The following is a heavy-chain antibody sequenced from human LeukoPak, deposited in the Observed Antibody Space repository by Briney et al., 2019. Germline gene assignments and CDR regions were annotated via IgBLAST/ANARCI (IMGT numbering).Heavy chain of an antibody. Sequence: GGSLRLSCAASGFTFSSYSMNWVRQAPGKGLEWVSSIIRSSSYIYYADSVKGRFTISRDSAKNSLYLQMNSLRAEDTAVYYCARDRYDFWSGYYPHGAFDIWGQGTMVTVSS. CDR2: IIRSSSYI. J-gene: IGHJ3*02. CDR1: GFTFSSYS. CDR3: ARDRYDFWSGYYPHGAFDI. V-gene: IGHV3-21*01. D-gene: IGHD3-3*01.